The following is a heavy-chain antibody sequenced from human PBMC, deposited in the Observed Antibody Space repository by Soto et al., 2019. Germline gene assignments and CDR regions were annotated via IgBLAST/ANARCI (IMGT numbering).Heavy chain of an antibody. J-gene: IGHJ5*02. D-gene: IGHD6-6*01. CDR3: ARHMVHSSSSLNWFDL. CDR1: GGSISSSSYY. V-gene: IGHV4-39*01. CDR2: IYYSGST. Sequence: SETLSLTCTVSGGSISSSSYYWGWIRQPPGKGLEWIGSIYYSGSTYYNPSLKSRVTISVDTSKNQFSLKLSSVTAADTAVYYCARHMVHSSSSLNWFDLWGQGTLVTVSS.